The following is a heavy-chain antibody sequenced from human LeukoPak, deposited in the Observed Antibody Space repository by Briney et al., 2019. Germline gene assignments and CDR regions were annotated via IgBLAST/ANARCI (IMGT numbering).Heavy chain of an antibody. V-gene: IGHV1-69*13. D-gene: IGHD2-2*01. J-gene: IGHJ3*02. CDR2: IIPIFGTA. Sequence: ASVKVSCEASGGTFSSYAISWVRQAPGQGLEWMGGIIPIFGTANYAQKFQGRVTITADESTSTAYMELSSLRSEDTAVYYCARDRSSTSWDDAFDIWGQGTMVTVSS. CDR1: GGTFSSYA. CDR3: ARDRSSTSWDDAFDI.